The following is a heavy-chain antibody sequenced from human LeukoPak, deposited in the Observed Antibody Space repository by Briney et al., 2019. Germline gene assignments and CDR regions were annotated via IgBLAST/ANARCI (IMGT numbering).Heavy chain of an antibody. CDR2: MDPNSGNI. CDR1: GYTFTSYD. Sequence: ASVKVSCKASGYTFTSYDINWVRQATGQGLEWLGWMDPNSGNIGYAQKFQGKITMTRNTSISTAYMELSSLRSEDTAVYLCARRSGPSRSLWVYDYWGQGTLVTVSS. D-gene: IGHD3-3*01. J-gene: IGHJ4*02. CDR3: ARRSGPSRSLWVYDY. V-gene: IGHV1-8*01.